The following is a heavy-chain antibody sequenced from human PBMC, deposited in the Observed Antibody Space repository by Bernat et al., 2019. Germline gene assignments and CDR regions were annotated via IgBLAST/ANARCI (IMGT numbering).Heavy chain of an antibody. Sequence: QVQLQQWGAGLLKPSETLSLTCAVYGGSFSGYYWSWIRQPPGKGLEWIGEINHSGSTNYNPSLKSRVTISVDTSKNQFSLKLSSVTAADTAVYYCARDNVKTWDPDVDWGQGTLVTVSS. V-gene: IGHV4-34*01. J-gene: IGHJ4*02. D-gene: IGHD1-26*01. CDR2: INHSGST. CDR1: GGSFSGYY. CDR3: ARDNVKTWDPDVD.